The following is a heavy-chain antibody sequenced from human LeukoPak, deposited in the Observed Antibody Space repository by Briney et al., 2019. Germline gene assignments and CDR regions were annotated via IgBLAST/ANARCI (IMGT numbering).Heavy chain of an antibody. V-gene: IGHV3-30-3*01. CDR3: TRDMIRGVPDYIDY. Sequence: GGSLRLSCATSGFTFTDYAMNWVRQAPGKGLGWVAAISAEGDIQIYLDSVMGRFTISRDNSKSTLYLQMNSLRIEDTGFYYCTRDMIRGVPDYIDYWGQGTLVTVSS. D-gene: IGHD3-10*01. CDR2: ISAEGDIQ. J-gene: IGHJ4*02. CDR1: GFTFTDYA.